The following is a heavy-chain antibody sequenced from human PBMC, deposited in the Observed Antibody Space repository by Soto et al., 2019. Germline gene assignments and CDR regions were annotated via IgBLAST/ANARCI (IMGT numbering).Heavy chain of an antibody. CDR2: INAGNGNT. V-gene: IGHV1-3*01. J-gene: IGHJ6*03. Sequence: GVSVKVSCKASGYTFTSYAMYWVRQAPGQRLEWMGWINAGNGNTKYSQKFQGRVTITRDTSASTAYMELSSLRSEDTAVYYCARAYCSSTSCRNMDVWGKGTTVTVSS. CDR3: ARAYCSSTSCRNMDV. D-gene: IGHD2-2*01. CDR1: GYTFTSYA.